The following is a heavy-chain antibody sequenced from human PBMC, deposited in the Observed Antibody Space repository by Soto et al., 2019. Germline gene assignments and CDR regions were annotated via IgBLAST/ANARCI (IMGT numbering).Heavy chain of an antibody. CDR1: GFSFSIYS. V-gene: IGHV3-48*04. J-gene: IGHJ3*01. CDR3: TRGLSYGFGF. CDR2: MTSDSNTI. Sequence: EVLLVESGGAFLQPGGSLTLSCAASGFSFSIYSMNWVRQAPGQGLEWVSYMTSDSNTIHYAASVKGRFTISGDNAKNSVYLEMNGLRAEDTAVYFCTRGLSYGFGFWGQGAMVTVAS. D-gene: IGHD3-10*01.